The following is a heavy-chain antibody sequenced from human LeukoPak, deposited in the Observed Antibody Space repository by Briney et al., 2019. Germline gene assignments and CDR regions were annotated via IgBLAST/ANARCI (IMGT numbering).Heavy chain of an antibody. CDR2: IYYSGST. J-gene: IGHJ2*01. CDR1: GGSISSYY. Sequence: ASETLSLTCTVSGGSISSYYWSWIRQPPGKGLEWIGYIYYSGSTNYNPSLKSRVTISVDTSKNQFSLKLSSVTAADTAVYYCARRSSAALYWYFDLWGRGTLVTVSS. CDR3: ARRSSAALYWYFDL. V-gene: IGHV4-59*01.